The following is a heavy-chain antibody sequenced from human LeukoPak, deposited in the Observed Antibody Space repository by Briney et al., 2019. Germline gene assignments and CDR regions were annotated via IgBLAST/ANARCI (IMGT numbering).Heavy chain of an antibody. Sequence: SQTLSLTCAISGDSVSSNSAAWNWIRQSPSRGLEWLGRTYYRSKWYNDYAASVKSRIIINPDTSKNQFSLQLNSVTPEDTAVYYCARTRTAVAGTRGFDYWGQGTLVTVSS. CDR2: TYYRSKWYN. J-gene: IGHJ4*02. V-gene: IGHV6-1*01. CDR1: GDSVSSNSAA. D-gene: IGHD6-19*01. CDR3: ARTRTAVAGTRGFDY.